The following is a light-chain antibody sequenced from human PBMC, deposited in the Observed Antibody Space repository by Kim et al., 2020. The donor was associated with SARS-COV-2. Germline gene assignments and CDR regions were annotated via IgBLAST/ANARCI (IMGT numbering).Light chain of an antibody. V-gene: IGKV1-5*03. CDR1: QSISSW. CDR2: KAS. Sequence: DVQMTQSPSTLSSSVGDRVTITCRASQSISSWLAWYQQKPGRAPKLLIYKASSLESGVPSRFSGSGSGTEFSLTISSLQPDDFATYYCQQYDTYPYTFGQGTKLEI. J-gene: IGKJ2*01. CDR3: QQYDTYPYT.